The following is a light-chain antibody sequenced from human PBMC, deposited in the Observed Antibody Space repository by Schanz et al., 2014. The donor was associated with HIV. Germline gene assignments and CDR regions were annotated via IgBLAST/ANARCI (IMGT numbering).Light chain of an antibody. CDR1: QSISSY. CDR2: AAS. V-gene: IGKV1-39*01. Sequence: DIQMTQSPSSLSASVGDRVTITCRASQSISSYLNWYQQKPGKAPKLLIYAASSLQSGVPSRFSGSGSGTEFTLTISSLQPDDSATYYCQHYDSYPWTSGQGTKVEI. J-gene: IGKJ1*01. CDR3: QHYDSYPWT.